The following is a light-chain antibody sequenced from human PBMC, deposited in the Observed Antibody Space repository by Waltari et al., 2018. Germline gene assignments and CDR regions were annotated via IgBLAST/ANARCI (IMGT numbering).Light chain of an antibody. CDR1: QSVSIY. V-gene: IGKV3-20*01. CDR3: QHYKSLPVS. CDR2: HTS. Sequence: IVLTQSPGTLSLSPGERATLSCRASQSVSIYLAWYQQKPGQAPRLLIYHTSTRATGIPDRFSGSGSGTDFSLTISGLEPEDFAGYYCQHYKSLPVSFGQGTRVEIK. J-gene: IGKJ1*01.